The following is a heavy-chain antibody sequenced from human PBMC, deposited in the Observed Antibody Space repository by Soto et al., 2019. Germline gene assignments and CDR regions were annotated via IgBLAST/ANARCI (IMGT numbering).Heavy chain of an antibody. V-gene: IGHV1-69*13. J-gene: IGHJ2*01. D-gene: IGHD2-2*01. Sequence: SVKVSCKASGGTFSSDAISWVRQAPGKGLEWMGGIIPIFGTANYAQKFQGRVTITADESTSTAYMELSSLRSEDTAVYYCARDDSLGYCSSTSCHSGYFDLWGR. CDR3: ARDDSLGYCSSTSCHSGYFDL. CDR1: GGTFSSDA. CDR2: IIPIFGTA.